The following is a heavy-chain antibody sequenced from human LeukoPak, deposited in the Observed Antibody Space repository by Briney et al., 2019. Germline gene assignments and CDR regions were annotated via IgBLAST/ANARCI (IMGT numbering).Heavy chain of an antibody. Sequence: SETLSLTCTVSAGSMRSHYWSWIRQPPGKGLEWLGFIYYSGTTRYKPSLQSRVTISADTSKNQFSLKLTSVTAADTAVYYCARLLDNDSSGDPDTFDMWGQGTMVTVSS. CDR2: IYYSGTT. CDR1: AGSMRSHY. J-gene: IGHJ3*02. D-gene: IGHD3-22*01. V-gene: IGHV4-59*11. CDR3: ARLLDNDSSGDPDTFDM.